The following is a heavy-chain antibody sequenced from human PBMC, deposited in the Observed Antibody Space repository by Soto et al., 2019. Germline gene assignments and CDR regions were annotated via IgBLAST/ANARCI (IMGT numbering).Heavy chain of an antibody. Sequence: PSETLSLTCTVSGGSISSGGYYWSWIRQHPGKGLEWIGYIYYSGSTYYNPSLKSRVTISVDTSKNQFSLKLSSVTAADTAVYYCARTSHKNYGGNLDYWGQGTPVTVSS. CDR3: ARTSHKNYGGNLDY. CDR2: IYYSGST. CDR1: GGSISSGGYY. V-gene: IGHV4-31*03. J-gene: IGHJ4*02. D-gene: IGHD4-17*01.